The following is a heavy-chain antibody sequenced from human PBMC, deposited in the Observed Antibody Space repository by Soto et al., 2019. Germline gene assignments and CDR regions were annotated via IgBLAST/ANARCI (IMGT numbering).Heavy chain of an antibody. Sequence: SETQSLTCTVSGGTIRSYDWSWIRQPPGKGLEWIGYIYYSGSTNYNPSLKSRVTISVDTSKNQFSLKLSSVTAADTAVYYCARARGARYFDYWGQGTLVTVSS. CDR1: GGTIRSYD. J-gene: IGHJ4*02. V-gene: IGHV4-59*01. CDR2: IYYSGST. D-gene: IGHD2-15*01. CDR3: ARARGARYFDY.